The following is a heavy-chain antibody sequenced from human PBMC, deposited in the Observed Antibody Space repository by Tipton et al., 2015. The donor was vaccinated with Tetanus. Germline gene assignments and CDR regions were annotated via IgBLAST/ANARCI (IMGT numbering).Heavy chain of an antibody. V-gene: IGHV3-30*04. CDR1: GFTFSTYA. CDR3: ARDYRGVFDY. CDR2: TSSDGSNK. Sequence: SLRLSCSASGFTFSTYAMHWVRQAPGKGLEWVAVTSSDGSNKFYADSVRGRFTISRDNSKNTLYLQMNSLRAGDTAMYYCARDYRGVFDYWGQGTLVTVSS. D-gene: IGHD3-10*01. J-gene: IGHJ4*02.